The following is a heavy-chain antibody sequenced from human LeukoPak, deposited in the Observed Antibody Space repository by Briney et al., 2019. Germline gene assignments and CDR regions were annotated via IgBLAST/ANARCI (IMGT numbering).Heavy chain of an antibody. V-gene: IGHV4-30-4*08. Sequence: SETLSLTCTVSGGSISSGDYYWSWIRQPPGKGLEWIGYIYYSGSTYYNPSLKSRVTISVDTSKNQFSLKLSSVTAADTAVYYCARDARDGVYDFWSGYYYYYYMDVWGKGTTVTVSS. CDR2: IYYSGST. J-gene: IGHJ6*03. D-gene: IGHD3-3*01. CDR1: GGSISSGDYY. CDR3: ARDARDGVYDFWSGYYYYYYMDV.